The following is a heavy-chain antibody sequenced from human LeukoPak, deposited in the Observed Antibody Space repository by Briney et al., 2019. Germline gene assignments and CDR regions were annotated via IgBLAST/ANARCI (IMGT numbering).Heavy chain of an antibody. D-gene: IGHD3-16*02. Sequence: SETLSLTCTVSGGSISSYYWSWIRQPPGKGLEWIGYIYYSGSTNYNPSLKSRVTISVDTSKNQFSLKLSSVTAADTAVYYCARDIASDYWGQGTLVSVSS. J-gene: IGHJ4*02. CDR1: GGSISSYY. CDR3: ARDIASDY. V-gene: IGHV4-59*01. CDR2: IYYSGST.